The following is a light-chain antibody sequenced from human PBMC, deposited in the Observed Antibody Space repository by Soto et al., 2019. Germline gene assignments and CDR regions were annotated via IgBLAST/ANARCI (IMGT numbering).Light chain of an antibody. J-gene: IGKJ5*01. CDR3: QQSYTSPTT. CDR1: QSIGKH. V-gene: IGKV1-39*01. CDR2: GAS. Sequence: DIQMTQSPSFLSASVGDRVTITCRASQSIGKHLNWYQQKPGKAPKFLIYGASTLQSGVPPRFTGSGSVTDFTLTVNSLQAEDFATYYCQQSYTSPTTFGQGTRLEI.